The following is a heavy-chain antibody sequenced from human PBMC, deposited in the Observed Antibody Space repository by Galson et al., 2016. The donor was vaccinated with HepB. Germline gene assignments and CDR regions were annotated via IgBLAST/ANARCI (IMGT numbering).Heavy chain of an antibody. CDR1: GYIFTNYW. J-gene: IGHJ4*02. Sequence: QSGAEVKKPGESLKISCKGSGYIFTNYWIVWVRHMPGKGLEWMGIIYPGDSDTKYSPSFQGQVTISADKSISTAYLQWSSLKASDTAVYYCARLFGGRTMAFFDYWGQGTLVTVSS. D-gene: IGHD4/OR15-4a*01. V-gene: IGHV5-51*01. CDR2: IYPGDSDT. CDR3: ARLFGGRTMAFFDY.